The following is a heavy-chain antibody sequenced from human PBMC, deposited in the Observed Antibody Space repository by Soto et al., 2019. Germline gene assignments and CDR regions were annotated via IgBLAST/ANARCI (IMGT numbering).Heavy chain of an antibody. V-gene: IGHV4-30-2*01. CDR2: IYHSGST. CDR3: ARGVDI. J-gene: IGHJ3*02. CDR1: GCSISSGGYA. Sequence: QLQLQASGSGLVKPSHTLSLTCAVSGCSISSGGYAWSWIRQPPGKGLEWIGYIYHSGSTYYNPALTSRVAISVDRSKNQFSLKLSSVTAADTAVYYCARGVDIWGQGTMVTVSS.